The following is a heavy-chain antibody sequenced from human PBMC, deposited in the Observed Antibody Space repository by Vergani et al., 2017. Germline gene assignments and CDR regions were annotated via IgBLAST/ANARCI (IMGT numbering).Heavy chain of an antibody. V-gene: IGHV4-39*01. D-gene: IGHD3-22*01. CDR2: IYYSGSS. CDR3: AGYDSSGYYPDY. J-gene: IGHJ4*02. Sequence: QVQLQESGPGLVKPSETLSLTCTVSGGSISSSSYYWGWIRQPPGKGLEWIGSIYYSGSSYYNPSLKSRVTISVDTSKNQFSLKLSSVTAADTAVYYCAGYDSSGYYPDYWGQGTLVTVSS. CDR1: GGSISSSSYY.